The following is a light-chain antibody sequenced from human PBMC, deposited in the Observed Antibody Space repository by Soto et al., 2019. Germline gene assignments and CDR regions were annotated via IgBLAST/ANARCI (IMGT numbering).Light chain of an antibody. V-gene: IGKV3-20*01. Sequence: ETVMPQSLVTLSVSPGERATLSCRASQSVTSDLAWYQQKPGQPPRLLIFGASTRATGVPARFSGSGSGTDFTLTISRLEPEDFAVYYCQQYGSSRVAFGQGTKVDI. J-gene: IGKJ1*01. CDR3: QQYGSSRVA. CDR1: QSVTSD. CDR2: GAS.